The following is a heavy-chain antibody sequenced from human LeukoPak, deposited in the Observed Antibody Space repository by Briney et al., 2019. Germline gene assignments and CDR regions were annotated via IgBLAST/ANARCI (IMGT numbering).Heavy chain of an antibody. CDR2: INPNSGDT. D-gene: IGHD5-18*01. CDR3: ARPSNMAMVTEY. CDR1: GYTXSGYY. J-gene: IGHJ4*02. Sequence: GASVKVSCKASGYTXSGYYMHWVRQAPGQGLEWMGWINPNSGDTNYAQKFQGRVTMTRDTSITTAYMELSTLRSDDTAVYYCARPSNMAMVTEYWGQGTLVTVSS. V-gene: IGHV1-2*02.